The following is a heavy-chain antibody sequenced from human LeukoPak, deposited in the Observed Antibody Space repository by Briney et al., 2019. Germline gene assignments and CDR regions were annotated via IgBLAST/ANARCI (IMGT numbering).Heavy chain of an antibody. CDR3: AREDSRLHPNWFDP. CDR2: IIPIFGTI. CDR1: GVTFSDYT. J-gene: IGHJ5*02. V-gene: IGHV1-69*05. Sequence: SVKVSCKASGVTFSDYTISWVRQAPGQGLEWMGGIIPIFGTIYYAQKLQGRVTITTDESTSTAYMELSSLRSEDTAVYYCAREDSRLHPNWFDPWGQGTLVTVSS. D-gene: IGHD2-15*01.